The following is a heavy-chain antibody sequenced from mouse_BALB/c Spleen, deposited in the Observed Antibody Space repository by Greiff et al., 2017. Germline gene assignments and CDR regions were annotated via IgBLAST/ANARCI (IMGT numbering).Heavy chain of an antibody. CDR2: IDPANGNT. CDR3: ARGWETAAMDY. J-gene: IGHJ4*01. D-gene: IGHD3-2*01. V-gene: IGHV14-3*02. Sequence: EVQLQQSGAELVKPGASVKLSCTASGFNIKDTYMHWVKQRPEQGLEWIGRIDPANGNTKYDPKFQGKATITADTSSNTAYLQLSSLTSEDTAVYYCARGWETAAMDYWGQGTSVTVSS. CDR1: GFNIKDTY.